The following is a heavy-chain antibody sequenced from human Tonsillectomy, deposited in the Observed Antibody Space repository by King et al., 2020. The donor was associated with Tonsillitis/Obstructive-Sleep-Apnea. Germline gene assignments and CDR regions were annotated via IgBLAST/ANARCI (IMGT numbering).Heavy chain of an antibody. CDR1: GYSFTSYW. J-gene: IGHJ4*02. D-gene: IGHD3-22*01. CDR2: IYPGDSDT. V-gene: IGHV5-51*01. Sequence: VQLVESGAEVKKPGESLKISCKGSGYSFTSYWIGWVRQMPGKGLEWMGIIYPGDSDTRYSPSFQGQVTISADKSISTAYLQWSSLKASDTAMYYCARGLYYDSSGYSVPVDYWGQGPLVTVSS. CDR3: ARGLYYDSSGYSVPVDY.